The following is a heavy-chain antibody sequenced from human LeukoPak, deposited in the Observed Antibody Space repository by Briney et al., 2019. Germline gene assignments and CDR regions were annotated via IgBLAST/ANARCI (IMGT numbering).Heavy chain of an antibody. V-gene: IGHV3-48*01. CDR2: ISSSSNTI. CDR1: GITFSSYS. D-gene: IGHD3-16*01. J-gene: IGHJ4*02. CDR3: VRDYVWGTSESDY. Sequence: GGSLRLSCAASGITFSSYSMNWVRQAPGKGLEWVSYISSSSNTIYYADSVKGRFTISRDNAKNSLYLQMNSLRAEDTAIYYCVRDYVWGTSESDYWGQGILVTVSS.